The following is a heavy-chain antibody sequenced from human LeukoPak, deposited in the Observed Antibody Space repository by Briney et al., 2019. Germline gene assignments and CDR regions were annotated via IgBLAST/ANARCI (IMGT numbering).Heavy chain of an antibody. Sequence: GGSLRLSCAASGFTFSSYGMHWVRQAPGKGLEWVAVISYDGSNKYYADSVKGRFTISRDNSKNTLYLQMNSLRAEDTAVYYCARNGGYSYGYDPYYFDYWGQGTLVTVSS. D-gene: IGHD5-18*01. V-gene: IGHV3-30*03. J-gene: IGHJ4*02. CDR3: ARNGGYSYGYDPYYFDY. CDR2: ISYDGSNK. CDR1: GFTFSSYG.